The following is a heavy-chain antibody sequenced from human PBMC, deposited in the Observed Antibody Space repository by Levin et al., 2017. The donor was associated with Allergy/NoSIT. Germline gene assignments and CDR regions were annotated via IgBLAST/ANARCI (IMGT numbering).Heavy chain of an antibody. D-gene: IGHD5-24*01. CDR2: ISSAGSST. Sequence: LSGGSLRLSCAASGFTFSTYTMNWVRQAPGKGLEWVSSISSAGSSTYYADSVKGRFTISRDNAKNSLYLQMNSLRAEDTAVYYCATDRLGNYNFDYWGHGTLVTVSS. J-gene: IGHJ4*01. CDR1: GFTFSTYT. V-gene: IGHV3-48*01. CDR3: ATDRLGNYNFDY.